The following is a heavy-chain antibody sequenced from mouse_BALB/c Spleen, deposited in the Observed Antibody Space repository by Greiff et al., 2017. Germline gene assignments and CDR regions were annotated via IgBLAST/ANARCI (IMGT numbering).Heavy chain of an antibody. D-gene: IGHD4-1*01. Sequence: EVNLVESGGGLVKPGGSLKLSCAASGFTFSSYAMSWVRQTPEKRLEWVASISSGGSTYYPDSVKGRFTISRDNARNILYLQMSSLRSEYTAMYYCARGVTGTWFAYWGQGTLVTVSA. V-gene: IGHV5-6-5*01. J-gene: IGHJ3*01. CDR1: GFTFSSYA. CDR3: ARGVTGTWFAY. CDR2: ISSGGST.